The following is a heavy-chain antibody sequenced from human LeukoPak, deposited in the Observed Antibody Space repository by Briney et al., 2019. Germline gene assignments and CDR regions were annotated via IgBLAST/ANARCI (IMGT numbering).Heavy chain of an antibody. CDR1: GFTFSSYA. J-gene: IGHJ4*02. D-gene: IGHD3-10*01. CDR3: ARARDWNYYGSGSYYTD. CDR2: ISYDGSNK. V-gene: IGHV3-30-3*01. Sequence: GRSLRLSCAASGFTFSSYAMHWVRQAPGKGLEWVAVISYDGSNKYYADSVKGRFTISRDNSKNTLYLQMNSLRAEDTAVYYCARARDWNYYGSGSYYTDWGQGTLVTVSS.